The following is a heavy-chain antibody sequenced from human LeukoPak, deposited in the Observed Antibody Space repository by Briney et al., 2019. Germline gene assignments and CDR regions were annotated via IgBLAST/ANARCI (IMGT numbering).Heavy chain of an antibody. CDR2: INPNSGGT. Sequence: ASVKVSCKASGYTFTGYYMHWVRQAPGQGLEWMGWINPNSGGTNYAQKFQGRVTMTRDTSISTAYMELSRLRSDDTAVYYCATIAAAGFPNWFDPWGQGTLVTVSS. V-gene: IGHV1-2*02. CDR3: ATIAAAGFPNWFDP. CDR1: GYTFTGYY. J-gene: IGHJ5*02. D-gene: IGHD6-13*01.